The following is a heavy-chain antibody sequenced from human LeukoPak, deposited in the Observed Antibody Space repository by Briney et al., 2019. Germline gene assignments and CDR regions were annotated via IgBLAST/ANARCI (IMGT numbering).Heavy chain of an antibody. CDR3: ARTLAAAGPFDY. Sequence: SGGSLRLSCAASGFTFSSYAMSWVRQAPGKGLEWVSAISGSGGSTYYADSVKGRFTISRDNSKNTLYLQMNSLRAEDTAVYYCARTLAAAGPFDYWGQGTLVTVSS. CDR2: ISGSGGST. V-gene: IGHV3-23*01. CDR1: GFTFSSYA. D-gene: IGHD6-13*01. J-gene: IGHJ4*02.